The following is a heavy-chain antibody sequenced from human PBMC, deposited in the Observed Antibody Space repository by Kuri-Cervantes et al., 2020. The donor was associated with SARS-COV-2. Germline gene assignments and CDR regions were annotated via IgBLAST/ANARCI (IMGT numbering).Heavy chain of an antibody. Sequence: SETLSLTCTVSGYSISSGYYWGWIRQPPGKGLEWIGSIYHSGSTYYNPSLKSRVTISVDTSKNQFSLKLSSVTAADTAVYYCARSGRVYDYYYYMDVWGKGTTVTVSS. V-gene: IGHV4-38-2*02. D-gene: IGHD1-26*01. CDR2: IYHSGST. CDR1: GYSISSGYY. CDR3: ARSGRVYDYYYYMDV. J-gene: IGHJ6*03.